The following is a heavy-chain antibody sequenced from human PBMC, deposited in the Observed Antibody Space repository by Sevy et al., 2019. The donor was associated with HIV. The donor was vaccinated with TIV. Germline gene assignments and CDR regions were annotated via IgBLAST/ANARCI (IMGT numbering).Heavy chain of an antibody. J-gene: IGHJ6*02. V-gene: IGHV3-30-3*01. D-gene: IGHD2-2*01. Sequence: GGSLRLSCAASGFTFSSYAMHWVRQAPGKGLEWVAVISYDGSNKYYADSVKGRFTISRDNSKNTLYLKMNSLRAEDTAVYYCARVREGGKYCSSTSCYLAYYYGMDVWGQGTTVTVSS. CDR3: ARVREGGKYCSSTSCYLAYYYGMDV. CDR2: ISYDGSNK. CDR1: GFTFSSYA.